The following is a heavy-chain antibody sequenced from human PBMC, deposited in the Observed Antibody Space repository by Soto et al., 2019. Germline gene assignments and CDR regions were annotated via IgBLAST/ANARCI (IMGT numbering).Heavy chain of an antibody. V-gene: IGHV3-13*04. CDR1: GFTFSSYD. J-gene: IGHJ6*02. CDR3: ARDGEGNQLLKYGMDV. Sequence: PGGSLRLSCAASGFTFSSYDMQWVRQATGKGLEWVSAIGTAGDTYYPGSVKGRFTISRENAKNSLYLQMNSLRAGDTAVYYCARDGEGNQLLKYGMDVWGQGTTVTAP. D-gene: IGHD2-2*01. CDR2: IGTAGDT.